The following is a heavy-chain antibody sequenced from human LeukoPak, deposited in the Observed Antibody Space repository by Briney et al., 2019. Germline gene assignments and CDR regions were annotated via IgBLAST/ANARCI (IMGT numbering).Heavy chain of an antibody. V-gene: IGHV4-59*12. D-gene: IGHD2-8*01. CDR3: SRENGAFSPFGY. CDR2: IYYSGST. CDR1: GGSISSYY. Sequence: SETLPLTCTVSGGSISSYYWSWIRQPPGKGLEWIGYIYYSGSTKYNPSLKSRVTVSLDKSKNHLSLNLTSVTAADTAVYYCSRENGAFSPFGYWGQGTLVTVPS. J-gene: IGHJ4*02.